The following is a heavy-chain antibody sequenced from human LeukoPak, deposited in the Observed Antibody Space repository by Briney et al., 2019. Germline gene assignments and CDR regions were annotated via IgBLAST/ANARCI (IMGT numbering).Heavy chain of an antibody. CDR3: ARRQGYDRD. CDR2: IYDSGTT. J-gene: IGHJ1*01. V-gene: IGHV4-31*03. CDR1: GGSIGSGGYY. Sequence: SETLSLTCSVSGGSIGSGGYYWSWIRQFPGRGLEWIGYIYDSGTTHYSPSLTGRITISLDTSRNQFSLTLTSMTAADTAVYYCARRQGYDRDWGQGPLVTVSS. D-gene: IGHD5-12*01.